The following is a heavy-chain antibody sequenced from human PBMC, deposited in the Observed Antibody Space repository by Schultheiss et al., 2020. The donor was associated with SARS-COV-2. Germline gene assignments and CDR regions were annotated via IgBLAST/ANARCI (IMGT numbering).Heavy chain of an antibody. V-gene: IGHV1-8*01. CDR3: ATRGLRVGATSDYYYMDV. J-gene: IGHJ6*03. D-gene: IGHD1-26*01. CDR1: GYTFTSYD. CDR2: MNPNSGNT. Sequence: ASVKVSCKASGYTFTSYDINWVRQATGQGLEWMGWMNPNSGNTGYAQKFQGRVTMTRDTSISTAYMELSKLRSDDTAVYYCATRGLRVGATSDYYYMDVWGKGTTVTVSS.